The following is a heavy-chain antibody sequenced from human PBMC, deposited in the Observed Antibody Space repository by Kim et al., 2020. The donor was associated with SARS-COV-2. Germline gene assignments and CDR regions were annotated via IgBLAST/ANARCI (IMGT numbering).Heavy chain of an antibody. D-gene: IGHD1-1*01. Sequence: AQKFQGRVTITADKSTSTAYMELSSLRSEDTAVYYCASYRTKRYYYGMDVWGQGTTVTVSS. V-gene: IGHV1-69*02. CDR3: ASYRTKRYYYGMDV. J-gene: IGHJ6*02.